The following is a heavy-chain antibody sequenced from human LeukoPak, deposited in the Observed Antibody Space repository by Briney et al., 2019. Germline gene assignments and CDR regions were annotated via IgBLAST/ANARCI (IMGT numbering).Heavy chain of an antibody. CDR2: FDPEDGET. D-gene: IGHD1-1*01. V-gene: IGHV1-24*01. J-gene: IGHJ6*03. CDR1: GYTLTELS. CDR3: ATALTLPVQLERRSYYYYYMDV. Sequence: GASVKVSCKVSGYTLTELSMHWVRQAPGKGLEWMGGFDPEDGETIYAQKFQGRVTMSEDTSTDTAYMELSSLRSEDTAVYYCATALTLPVQLERRSYYYYYMDVWGKGTTVTVSS.